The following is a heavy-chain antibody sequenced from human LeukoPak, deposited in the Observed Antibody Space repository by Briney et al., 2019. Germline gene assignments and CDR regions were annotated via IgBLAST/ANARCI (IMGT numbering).Heavy chain of an antibody. CDR2: IWSDGSHK. CDR1: GFSFSDYA. CDR3: ARDPSGSGWSLSD. V-gene: IGHV3-33*01. J-gene: IGHJ4*02. Sequence: GGSLRPSCTASGFSFSDYAMHWVRQAPGKGLEWVAVIWSDGSHKYYADSVKGRFTISRDNSKYTVCLQMNSLRVEDTAVYYCARDPSGSGWSLSDWGQGTPVTVSS. D-gene: IGHD6-19*01.